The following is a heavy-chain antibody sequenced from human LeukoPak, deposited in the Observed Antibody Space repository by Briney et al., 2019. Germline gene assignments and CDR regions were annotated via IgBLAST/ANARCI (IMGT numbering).Heavy chain of an antibody. Sequence: SQTLSLTCTVSGGSISSGDYYWSWIRQPPGKGLEWIGCIYYSGSTYYNPSLKSRVTISVDTSKNQFSLKLSSVTAADTAVYYCAREIVGATRPYYWYFDLWGRGTLVTVSS. D-gene: IGHD1-26*01. J-gene: IGHJ2*01. V-gene: IGHV4-30-4*01. CDR2: IYYSGST. CDR3: AREIVGATRPYYWYFDL. CDR1: GGSISSGDYY.